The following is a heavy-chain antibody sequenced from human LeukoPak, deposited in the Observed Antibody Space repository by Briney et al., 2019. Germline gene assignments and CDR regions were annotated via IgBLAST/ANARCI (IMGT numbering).Heavy chain of an antibody. CDR3: ARGGYYGSGNDFRFDP. CDR1: GVSFSGYY. V-gene: IGHV4-34*01. J-gene: IGHJ5*02. CDR2: IDHSGST. Sequence: SETLSLTRAVYGVSFSGYYWNWIRQSPGKGLEWIGEIDHSGSTNYNPSLKSRVTISVDTSKNQFSLKLNSVTAADTAVYYCARGGYYGSGNDFRFDPWGQGTLVTVSS. D-gene: IGHD3-10*01.